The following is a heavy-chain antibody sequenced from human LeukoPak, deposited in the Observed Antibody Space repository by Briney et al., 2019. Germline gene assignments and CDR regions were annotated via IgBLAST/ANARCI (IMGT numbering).Heavy chain of an antibody. J-gene: IGHJ4*02. CDR2: INWNGGST. V-gene: IGHV3-20*04. D-gene: IGHD3-10*01. CDR1: GFRFDEYG. Sequence: GGSLRLSCAASGFRFDEYGMSWVRQAPGKGLEWVSGINWNGGSTGYADSVKGRFTISRDNAKKSLYLQMNSLRAEDTAVYYCARDLLLYFGEVTMAFDYWGLGTLVTVSS. CDR3: ARDLLLYFGEVTMAFDY.